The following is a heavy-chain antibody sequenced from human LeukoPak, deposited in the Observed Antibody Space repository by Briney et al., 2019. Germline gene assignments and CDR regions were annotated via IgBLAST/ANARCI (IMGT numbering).Heavy chain of an antibody. CDR3: ARRAIVDD. Sequence: PSETLSLTCAVSGYSISSGYCWGWIRPPPGKGLEWIGSIYHSGSTYYNPSLKSRVTISVDTSKNQFSLKLSSVTAADTAVYYCARRAIVDDWGQGTLVTVSS. V-gene: IGHV4-38-2*01. CDR2: IYHSGST. J-gene: IGHJ4*02. CDR1: GYSISSGYC. D-gene: IGHD1-26*01.